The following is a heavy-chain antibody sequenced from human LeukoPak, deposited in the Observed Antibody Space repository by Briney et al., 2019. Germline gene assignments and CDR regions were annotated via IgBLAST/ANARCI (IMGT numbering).Heavy chain of an antibody. CDR3: ARETYSSGWYRGYYFDY. CDR2: ISYDGSNK. Sequence: PGRSLRLSCAVSGFTFSSYAMHWVRQAPGKGLEWVAVISYDGSNKYYADSVKGRFTISRDNSKNTLYLQMNSLRAEDTAVYYCARETYSSGWYRGYYFDYWGQGTLVTVSS. J-gene: IGHJ4*02. V-gene: IGHV3-30*04. CDR1: GFTFSSYA. D-gene: IGHD6-19*01.